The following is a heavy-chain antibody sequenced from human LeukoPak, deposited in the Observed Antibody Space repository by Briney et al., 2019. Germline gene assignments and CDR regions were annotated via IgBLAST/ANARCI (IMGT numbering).Heavy chain of an antibody. CDR2: IYTSGST. J-gene: IGHJ3*02. CDR1: GGSISSYY. Sequence: PSETLSLTCTVSGGSISSYYWSWIRQPAGKGLEWIGRIYTSGSTNYNPSLKSRVTMSVDTSKNQFSLKLSSVTAADTAVYYCARDRGRGSSWHNDAFDIWGQGTMVTVSS. D-gene: IGHD6-13*01. CDR3: ARDRGRGSSWHNDAFDI. V-gene: IGHV4-4*07.